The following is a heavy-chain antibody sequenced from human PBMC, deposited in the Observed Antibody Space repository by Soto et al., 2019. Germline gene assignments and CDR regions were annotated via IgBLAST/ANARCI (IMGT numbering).Heavy chain of an antibody. D-gene: IGHD3-10*01. CDR1: GFTFDDYT. CDR3: AKDTRRLGSPVGIIDYYYGKDV. CDR2: ISWDGGST. V-gene: IGHV3-43*01. J-gene: IGHJ6*02. Sequence: LRLSCAASGFTFDDYTMHWVRQAPGKGLEWVSLISWDGGSTYYADSVKGRFTISRDNSKNSLYLQMNSLRTEDTALYYCAKDTRRLGSPVGIIDYYYGKDVLGQGPTVPLS.